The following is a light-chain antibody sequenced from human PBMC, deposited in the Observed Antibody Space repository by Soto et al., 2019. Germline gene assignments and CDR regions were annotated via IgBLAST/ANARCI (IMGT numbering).Light chain of an antibody. CDR1: QSVSSSY. CDR2: GAS. CDR3: QQYDSSPFT. Sequence: EIVLTQSPGTLSLSPGARATLSCRASQSVSSSYLAWYQQKPGQAPRLLIYGASSRATGIPDRFSGSGSGTDFTLTISSLEPEDFAFYYCQQYDSSPFTFGPGTKVDI. J-gene: IGKJ3*01. V-gene: IGKV3-20*01.